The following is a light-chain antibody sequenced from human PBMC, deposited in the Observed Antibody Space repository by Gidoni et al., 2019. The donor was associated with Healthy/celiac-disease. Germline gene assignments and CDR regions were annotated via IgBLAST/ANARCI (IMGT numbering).Light chain of an antibody. CDR3: QQLNSYPYT. V-gene: IGKV1-9*01. J-gene: IGKJ2*01. CDR2: AAP. CDR1: QGISSY. Sequence: DIQFTQSPSFLSASVGDRVTSTCRVSQGISSYLAWYQQKPGKAPKLLIYAAPTLQSGVPSRFSGSGSGTEFTLTISSLQPEDFATYYCQQLNSYPYTFGQGTKLEIK.